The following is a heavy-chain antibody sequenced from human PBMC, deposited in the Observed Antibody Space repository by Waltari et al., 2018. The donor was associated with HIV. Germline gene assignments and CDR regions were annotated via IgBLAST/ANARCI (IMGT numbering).Heavy chain of an antibody. Sequence: QLQLQESGPGLVKPSETLSLTCTVPGGSISSSSYYWGLIRQPPGKGLEWIGSIYYSGSTYYNPSLKSRVTISVDTSKNQFSLKLSSVTAADTAVYYCARVGIAAAGSLDYWGQGTLVTVSS. CDR2: IYYSGST. D-gene: IGHD6-13*01. CDR3: ARVGIAAAGSLDY. CDR1: GGSISSSSYY. J-gene: IGHJ4*02. V-gene: IGHV4-39*07.